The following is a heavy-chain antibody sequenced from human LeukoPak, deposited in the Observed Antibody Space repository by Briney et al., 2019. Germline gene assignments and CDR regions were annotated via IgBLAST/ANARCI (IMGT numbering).Heavy chain of an antibody. CDR2: ISYDGSNK. CDR3: ARGYCSSTSCYRIFDY. J-gene: IGHJ4*02. CDR1: GFTFSSYA. D-gene: IGHD2-2*02. V-gene: IGHV3-30*01. Sequence: PGGSLRLSCAASGFTFSSYAMHWVRQAPGKGLEWAAVISYDGSNKYYADSVKGRFTISRDNSKNTLYLQMNSLRAEDTAVYYCARGYCSSTSCYRIFDYWGQGTLVTVSS.